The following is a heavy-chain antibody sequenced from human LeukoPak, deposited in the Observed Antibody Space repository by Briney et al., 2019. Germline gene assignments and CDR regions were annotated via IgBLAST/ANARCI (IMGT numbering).Heavy chain of an antibody. CDR1: GFTISSYW. V-gene: IGHV3-7*03. CDR2: IKQDGSEE. J-gene: IGHJ4*02. Sequence: PGGSLRLSCVASGFTISSYWMHWVRQAPGKGLEWVANIKQDGSEEYYVDSVKGRFTISRDNAKNSLYLQMNSLRAEDTAVCYCARRYFDYWGQGILVTVSS. CDR3: ARRYFDY.